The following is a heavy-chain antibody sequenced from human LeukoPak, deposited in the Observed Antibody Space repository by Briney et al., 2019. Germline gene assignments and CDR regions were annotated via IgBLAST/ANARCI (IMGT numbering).Heavy chain of an antibody. J-gene: IGHJ4*02. CDR1: GGTFSSYA. Sequence: GAPVKVSCKASGGTFSSYAIIWGRQAPGQRLEWMGGIIPIFGTANYAQKFQGRVTITADESTSTAYMELSSLRSEDTAVYYCARAAAAAETDYFDYWGQGTLVTVSS. V-gene: IGHV1-69*13. CDR3: ARAAAAAETDYFDY. CDR2: IIPIFGTA. D-gene: IGHD6-13*01.